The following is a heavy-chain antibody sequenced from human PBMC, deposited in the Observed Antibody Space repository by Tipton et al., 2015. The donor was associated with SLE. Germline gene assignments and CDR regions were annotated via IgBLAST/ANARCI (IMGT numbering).Heavy chain of an antibody. CDR1: GGTFSSYA. J-gene: IGHJ6*02. CDR3: ATGEWVAATLRYYYGMDV. Sequence: QSGPEVKKPGSSVKVSCKASGGTFSSYAISWVRQAPGQGLEWMGGIIPILGIANYAQKFQGRVTITTDESTSTAYMELSSLRSGDAAVYYCATGEWVAATLRYYYGMDVWGQGTTVTVSS. D-gene: IGHD2-15*01. V-gene: IGHV1-69*05. CDR2: IIPILGIA.